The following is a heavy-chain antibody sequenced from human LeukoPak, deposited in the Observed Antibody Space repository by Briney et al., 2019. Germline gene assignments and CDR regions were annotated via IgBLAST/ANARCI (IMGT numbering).Heavy chain of an antibody. V-gene: IGHV4-34*01. CDR1: GGSFSGYY. D-gene: IGHD5-18*01. Sequence: SETLSLTCAVYGGSFSGYYWSWIRQPPGKGLEWIGEINHSGSTNYNPSLKSRVTISVDTSKNQFSLKLSSVTAADTAVYYCARDRGRSGYSYGYDWFDPWGQGTLVTVSS. J-gene: IGHJ5*02. CDR2: INHSGST. CDR3: ARDRGRSGYSYGYDWFDP.